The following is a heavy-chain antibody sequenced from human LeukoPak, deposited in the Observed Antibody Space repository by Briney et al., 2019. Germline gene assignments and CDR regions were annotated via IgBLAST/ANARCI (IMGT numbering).Heavy chain of an antibody. CDR1: GYTFTSYG. D-gene: IGHD3-9*01. CDR2: ISAYNGNT. J-gene: IGHJ6*02. V-gene: IGHV1-18*01. Sequence: ASVKVSCKASGYTFTSYGISWVRQAPGQGLEWMGWISAYNGNTNYAQKLQGRVTMTTDTSTSTAYMELRSLRPDDTAVYYCARARYYDILTGYPYYGMDVWGQGTTVTVSS. CDR3: ARARYYDILTGYPYYGMDV.